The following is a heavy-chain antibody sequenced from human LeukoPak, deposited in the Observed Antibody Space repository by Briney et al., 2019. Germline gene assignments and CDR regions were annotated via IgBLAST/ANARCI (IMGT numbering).Heavy chain of an antibody. CDR1: GGSISSYY. J-gene: IGHJ4*02. CDR3: ARGQPYGVEYFDH. CDR2: IYYSGST. D-gene: IGHD3-3*01. Sequence: SETLSLTCTVSGGSISSYYWSWIRQPLGKELEWIGYIYYSGSTNYNPSLKSRVTISVDTSKNQFSLKLSSVTAADTAVYYCARGQPYGVEYFDHWGQGTLVTVSS. V-gene: IGHV4-59*01.